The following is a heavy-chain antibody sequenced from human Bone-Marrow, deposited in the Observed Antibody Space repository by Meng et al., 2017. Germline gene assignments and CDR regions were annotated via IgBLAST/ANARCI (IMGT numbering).Heavy chain of an antibody. J-gene: IGHJ4*02. Sequence: VQLLESGGGVVQPGGSLRLSCAASGFTFSNFAMYWVRQAPGKGLVWVSHISRDGGLTRYADSVKGRFTISRDNAKNTVYLQMNSLRAEDTAVYYCARALGDWGQGTLVTVSS. V-gene: IGHV3-74*02. CDR3: ARALGD. CDR2: ISRDGGLT. D-gene: IGHD3-16*01. CDR1: GFTFSNFA.